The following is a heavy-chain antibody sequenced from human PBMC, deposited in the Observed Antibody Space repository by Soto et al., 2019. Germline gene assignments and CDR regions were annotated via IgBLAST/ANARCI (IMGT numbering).Heavy chain of an antibody. CDR3: ARFWPPPYSDALTDYTDAFDY. D-gene: IGHD3-9*01. CDR1: GGSIGTYY. Sequence: SETLSLTCTVSGGSIGTYYWSWIRQPPGKGLEWIGYIYYRGNTDYNPSLKSRVTISLDTPKNQFSLKLSSVTAADTAVYYCARFWPPPYSDALTDYTDAFDYWGQGTLVTVSS. V-gene: IGHV4-59*08. CDR2: IYYRGNT. J-gene: IGHJ4*02.